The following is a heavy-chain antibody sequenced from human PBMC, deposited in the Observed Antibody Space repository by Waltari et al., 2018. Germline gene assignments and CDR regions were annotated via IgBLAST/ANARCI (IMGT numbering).Heavy chain of an antibody. Sequence: EVQLLESGGGLVQPGGSLRLSCAASGFTFSSYAMSWVRQAPGKGLEWVSAISGSGGSTYYADSVKGRFTSSRDNSKNTRYLQMNSLRAEDTAVYYCAKGEGCSSTSCYWAYNWFDPWGQGTLVTVSS. CDR3: AKGEGCSSTSCYWAYNWFDP. J-gene: IGHJ5*02. D-gene: IGHD2-2*01. CDR1: GFTFSSYA. CDR2: ISGSGGST. V-gene: IGHV3-23*01.